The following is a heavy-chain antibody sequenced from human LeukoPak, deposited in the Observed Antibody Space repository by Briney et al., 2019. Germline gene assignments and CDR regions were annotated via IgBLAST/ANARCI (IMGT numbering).Heavy chain of an antibody. CDR3: ARDGNEAVAGTGAVTY. CDR1: GYPFTGYY. J-gene: IGHJ4*02. CDR2: INPSSGDT. Sequence: GASVKVSCKTSGYPFTGYYMHWVRQAPGQGLEWMGWINPSSGDTNYAQNFQGRVTMTRDTSISTAYMELSRLTSDDTAVYYCARDGNEAVAGTGAVTYWGQGTLVTVSS. D-gene: IGHD6-19*01. V-gene: IGHV1-2*02.